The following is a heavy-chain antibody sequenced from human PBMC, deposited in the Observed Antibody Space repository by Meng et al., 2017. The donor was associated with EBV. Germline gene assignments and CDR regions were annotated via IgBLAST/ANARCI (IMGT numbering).Heavy chain of an antibody. D-gene: IGHD3-10*01. CDR2: FLPRLGAP. CDR1: GGPYRYYA. CDR3: ASESGRGYTPDY. J-gene: IGHJ4*02. Sequence: QVQLVQSAAVVKTPGSAGKASCKTSGGPYRYYAISWVRQAPGQGLEWLGGFLPRLGAPNYAQKFHGRVKITADESTSTHYMDLSSLRSEDTAIYYCASESGRGYTPDYWGQGTLVTVSS. V-gene: IGHV1-69*01.